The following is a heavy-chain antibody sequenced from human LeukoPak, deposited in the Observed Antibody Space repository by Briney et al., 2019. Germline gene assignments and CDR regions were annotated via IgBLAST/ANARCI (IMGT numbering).Heavy chain of an antibody. Sequence: GASVKVSCKASGYTFTSYGISWVRQAPGQGLEWMGWISAYNGNTNYAQKLQGRVTMTTDTSTSTAYMELRSLRSDDTAVYYCARDTPGVHITMIVVATFDYWGQGTPVTVSS. CDR3: ARDTPGVHITMIVVATFDY. CDR2: ISAYNGNT. V-gene: IGHV1-18*01. D-gene: IGHD3-22*01. J-gene: IGHJ4*02. CDR1: GYTFTSYG.